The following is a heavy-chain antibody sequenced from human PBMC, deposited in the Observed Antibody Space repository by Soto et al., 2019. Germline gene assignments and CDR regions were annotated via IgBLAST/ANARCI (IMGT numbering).Heavy chain of an antibody. CDR1: GFTFSSYN. D-gene: IGHD5-18*01. V-gene: IGHV3-21*01. Sequence: GWYLRLSCAASGFTFSSYNMNWVRQAPGKGLEWVSSISSSSNYIYYADSMKGRFTISRDNAKNSLFLQMNSLRADDTAVYYCARDDGAMAVNLDYCGQGTLVTVSS. CDR2: ISSSSNYI. J-gene: IGHJ4*02. CDR3: ARDDGAMAVNLDY.